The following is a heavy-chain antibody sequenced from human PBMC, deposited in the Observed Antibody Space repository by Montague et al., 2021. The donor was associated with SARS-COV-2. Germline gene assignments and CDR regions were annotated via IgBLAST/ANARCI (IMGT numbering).Heavy chain of an antibody. Sequence: SETLSLTCSVSGGSISRSSYYWDWLRQPPGKGLECIGSIHCSGTTYYNPFIESRVTISVDTSNNQSSVKLTSVTAAATAVYFCARRECGWLVAFDIWGRGTMVTVSS. CDR3: ARRECGWLVAFDI. D-gene: IGHD2-15*01. CDR1: GGSISRSSYY. CDR2: IHCSGTT. V-gene: IGHV4-39*01. J-gene: IGHJ3*02.